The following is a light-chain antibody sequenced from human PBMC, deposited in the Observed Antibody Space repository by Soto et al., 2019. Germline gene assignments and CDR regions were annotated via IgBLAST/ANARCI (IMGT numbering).Light chain of an antibody. V-gene: IGKV3-20*01. CDR1: QSVNSNF. J-gene: IGKJ2*01. CDR2: GVS. Sequence: EIVLTQSPGTLSLSPGERDTLSCRASQSVNSNFFAWYQQKPGQAPRLLIFGVSSRAPGIPDRFTGSGSGTDFALTISGLEPEDFAIYYCQQYGNSPRTFGQGTKVDIK. CDR3: QQYGNSPRT.